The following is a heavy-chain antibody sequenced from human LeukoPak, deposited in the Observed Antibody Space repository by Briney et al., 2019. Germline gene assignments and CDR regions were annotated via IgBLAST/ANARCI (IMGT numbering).Heavy chain of an antibody. Sequence: GGSLRLSCAASGFTFSSYGMHWVRQAPGKGLEWVAFIRYDGSNKYYADSVKGRFTISRDNSKNTLYLQMNSLRAEDTAVYYCASFPPYMVRNDPFDIWGQGTMVTVSS. D-gene: IGHD3-10*01. CDR2: IRYDGSNK. J-gene: IGHJ3*02. V-gene: IGHV3-30*02. CDR1: GFTFSSYG. CDR3: ASFPPYMVRNDPFDI.